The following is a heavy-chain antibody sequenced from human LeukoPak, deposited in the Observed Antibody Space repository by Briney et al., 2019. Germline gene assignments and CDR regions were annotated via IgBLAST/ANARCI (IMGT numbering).Heavy chain of an antibody. CDR2: ISSSGSTI. J-gene: IGHJ4*02. CDR3: AKGEYVWGSYRPMTPFDY. V-gene: IGHV3-11*01. Sequence: GGSLRLSCAASGFTFSDCYMSWIRQAPGKGLEWVSYISSSGSTIYYADSVKGRSTISRDNAKNSLYLQMNSLRAEDTAVYYCAKGEYVWGSYRPMTPFDYWGQGTLVTVSS. D-gene: IGHD3-16*02. CDR1: GFTFSDCY.